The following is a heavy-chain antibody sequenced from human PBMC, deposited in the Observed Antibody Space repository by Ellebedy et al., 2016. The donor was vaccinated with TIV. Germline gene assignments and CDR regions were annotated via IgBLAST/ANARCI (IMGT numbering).Heavy chain of an antibody. CDR1: GGPINYYY. CDR3: ARERAEVSMVRGLSQYYHYGLDV. Sequence: SETLSLXCTVSGGPINYYYWSWIRQSAGKGLEYIGRIYISGSTNYNPSLKSRVTMSLDKSNNQFSLKLNSVTAADTAVYYCARERAEVSMVRGLSQYYHYGLDVWGQGTTVTVSS. J-gene: IGHJ6*02. CDR2: IYISGST. D-gene: IGHD3-10*01. V-gene: IGHV4-4*07.